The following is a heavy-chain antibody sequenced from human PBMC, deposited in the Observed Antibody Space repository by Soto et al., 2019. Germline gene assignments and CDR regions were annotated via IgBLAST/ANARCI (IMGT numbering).Heavy chain of an antibody. D-gene: IGHD1-20*01. CDR1: GGTFSGYA. V-gene: IGHV1-69*01. CDR2: IIPLLGIT. Sequence: QAQLMQSGAEVKKPGSSVKVSCKASGGTFSGYAINWVLQAPGQGLEWMGGIIPLLGITDYGQKFQGRITIAADESTGTAYMDLRGLRSEDTAVYYCARDPRSITGTTSSEDLQHWGQGTLVSVSS. J-gene: IGHJ1*01. CDR3: ARDPRSITGTTSSEDLQH.